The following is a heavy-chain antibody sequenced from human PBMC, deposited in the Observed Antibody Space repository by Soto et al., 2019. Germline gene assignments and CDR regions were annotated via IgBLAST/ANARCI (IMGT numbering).Heavy chain of an antibody. Sequence: QVQLVQSGAAVKKPGSSVKVSCKASGGTFSSYTISWVRQAPGQGLEWMGRIIPILGIANYAQKFQGRVTITADKSTSTAYMELSSLRSEDTAVYYCARVEGGYENDYWGQGTLVTVSS. J-gene: IGHJ4*02. CDR2: IIPILGIA. CDR3: ARVEGGYENDY. V-gene: IGHV1-69*02. D-gene: IGHD5-12*01. CDR1: GGTFSSYT.